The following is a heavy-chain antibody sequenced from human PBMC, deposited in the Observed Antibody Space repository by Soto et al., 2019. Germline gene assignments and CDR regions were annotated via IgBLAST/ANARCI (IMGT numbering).Heavy chain of an antibody. J-gene: IGHJ6*02. CDR3: ARVRNLETTSGSTGYYYYGMDV. V-gene: IGHV5-51*01. D-gene: IGHD1-7*01. Sequence: PGESLKISCKGSGYSFTSYWIGWARQMPGKGLEWMGIIYPGDSDTRYSPSFQGQVTMTRDTSISTAYMELSRLRSDDTAVYYCARVRNLETTSGSTGYYYYGMDVWGQGTTVTVSS. CDR2: IYPGDSDT. CDR1: GYSFTSYW.